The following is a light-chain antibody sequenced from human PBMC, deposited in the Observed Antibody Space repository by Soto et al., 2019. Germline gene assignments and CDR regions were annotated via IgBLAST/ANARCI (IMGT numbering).Light chain of an antibody. V-gene: IGKV1-39*01. CDR2: AAS. Sequence: DIQMTQSPSSLSASVGDGVTITGRSSHSISNYLNSYQQKPGKAHKLLIYAASSLQSGVPSRFSGSGSGTDFTLTIRSLQPEDFATYYCQQRYSTPPITFGQGTQLEI. CDR3: QQRYSTPPIT. CDR1: HSISNY. J-gene: IGKJ5*01.